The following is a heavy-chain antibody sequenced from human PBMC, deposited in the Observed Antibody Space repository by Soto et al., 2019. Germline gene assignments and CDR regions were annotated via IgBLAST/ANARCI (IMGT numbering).Heavy chain of an antibody. Sequence: GGSLRLSCAASGFTFSSYAMSWVRQAPGQGLEWVSGISGSGGSTYYADSVKGRFTISRDNSKNTLYLQMNSLRAEDTAVYYCAKDRWFYYGSGSYLTLDYWGQGTLVTVSS. J-gene: IGHJ4*02. CDR3: AKDRWFYYGSGSYLTLDY. CDR1: GFTFSSYA. D-gene: IGHD3-10*01. CDR2: ISGSGGST. V-gene: IGHV3-23*01.